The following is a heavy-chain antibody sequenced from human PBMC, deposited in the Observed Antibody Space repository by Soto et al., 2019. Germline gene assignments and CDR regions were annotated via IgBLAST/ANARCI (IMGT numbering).Heavy chain of an antibody. D-gene: IGHD2-2*01. CDR2: IIPIFNTA. Sequence: SAKVSCKASGGTFSNYAIRWVRQAPGQELAWMGGIIPIFNTANYAQKFQGRVTITADKSTSTAYMELSSLRSEDTAVYYCARGLVVPAGIRYYYYGMDVWGQGTTVTVSS. CDR1: GGTFSNYA. CDR3: ARGLVVPAGIRYYYYGMDV. J-gene: IGHJ6*02. V-gene: IGHV1-69*06.